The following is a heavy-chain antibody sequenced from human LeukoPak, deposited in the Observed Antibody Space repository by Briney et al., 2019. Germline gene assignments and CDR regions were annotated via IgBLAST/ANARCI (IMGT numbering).Heavy chain of an antibody. J-gene: IGHJ3*02. D-gene: IGHD3-10*01. CDR2: IRYDGSNK. Sequence: GGSLRLSCAASGFTFSSYGMHWVRQAPGKGLEWVAFIRYDGSNKYYADSVKGRFTISRDNSKNTLYLQMNSLRAEDTAVYYCAKVMVRGVIISFDAFDIWGQGTMVTVSS. V-gene: IGHV3-30*02. CDR1: GFTFSSYG. CDR3: AKVMVRGVIISFDAFDI.